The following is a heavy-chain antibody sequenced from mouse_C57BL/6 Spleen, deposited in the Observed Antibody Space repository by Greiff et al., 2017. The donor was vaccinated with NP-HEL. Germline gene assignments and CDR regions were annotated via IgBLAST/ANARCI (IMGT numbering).Heavy chain of an antibody. D-gene: IGHD3-2*02. J-gene: IGHJ2*01. CDR2: IYPGSGST. CDR3: ARRSSGYGYFDY. CDR1: GYTFTSYW. Sequence: QVQLQQPGAELVKPGASVKMSCKASGYTFTSYWITWVKQRPGQGLEWIGDIYPGSGSTNFNEKFKSKATLTVDTSSSTAYMQLSSLTSEDSAVYYCARRSSGYGYFDYGGQGTTLTVSS. V-gene: IGHV1-55*01.